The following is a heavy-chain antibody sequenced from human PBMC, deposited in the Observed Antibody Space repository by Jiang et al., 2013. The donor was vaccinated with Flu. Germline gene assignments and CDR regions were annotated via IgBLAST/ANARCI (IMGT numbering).Heavy chain of an antibody. D-gene: IGHD3-22*01. J-gene: IGHJ5*02. CDR1: GGSISSSSYY. CDR2: IYYSGST. V-gene: IGHV4-39*01. Sequence: VSGGSISSSSYYWGWIRQPPGKGLEWIGSIYYSGSTYYNPSLKSRVTISVDTSKNQFSLKLSSVTAADTAVYYCATLGHDSSGYQYNWFDPWGQGTLVTVSS. CDR3: ATLGHDSSGYQYNWFDP.